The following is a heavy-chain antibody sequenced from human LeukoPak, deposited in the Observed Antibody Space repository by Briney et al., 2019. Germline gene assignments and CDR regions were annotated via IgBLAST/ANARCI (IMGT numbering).Heavy chain of an antibody. Sequence: GGSLRLSCAASGFTFDDYGMSWVRQAPGKGLEWVSGISWNSGSIGYADSVKGRFTISRDNAKNSLYLQMNSLRAEDTALYYCAKAYYDSMYYGMDVWGQGTTVTVSS. CDR2: ISWNSGSI. CDR1: GFTFDDYG. CDR3: AKAYYDSMYYGMDV. V-gene: IGHV3-9*01. J-gene: IGHJ6*02. D-gene: IGHD3-22*01.